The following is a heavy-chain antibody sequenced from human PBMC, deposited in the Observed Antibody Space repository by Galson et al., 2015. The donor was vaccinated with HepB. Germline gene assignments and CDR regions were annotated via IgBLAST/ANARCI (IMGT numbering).Heavy chain of an antibody. CDR2: ISSSSSTI. Sequence: SLRLSCAASGFTFSNYSMNWVRQAPGKGLEWVSYISSSSSTIYYADSVKGRFTISRDNAKNSLYLQMNSLRDEDAAVYYCARADTAMVNSFDYWGQGTLVTVSS. CDR1: GFTFSNYS. CDR3: ARADTAMVNSFDY. V-gene: IGHV3-48*02. D-gene: IGHD5-18*01. J-gene: IGHJ4*02.